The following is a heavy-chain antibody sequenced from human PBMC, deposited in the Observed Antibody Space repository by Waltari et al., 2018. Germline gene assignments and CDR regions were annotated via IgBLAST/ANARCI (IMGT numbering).Heavy chain of an antibody. J-gene: IGHJ5*02. CDR2: ISGNNGHT. CDR1: GYIFTNYG. V-gene: IGHV1-18*04. CDR3: AKDRHQLIEEGFLLALDP. Sequence: QVQLVQSGAEVKKPGASLKVSCKASGYIFTNYGISWVRKAPGQGLEWMGWISGNNGHTNFEQKFLGRLTMAKDTSTNTVYMELSRLTSDDTAVYYCAKDRHQLIEEGFLLALDPWGQGTLVTVSS. D-gene: IGHD2-2*01.